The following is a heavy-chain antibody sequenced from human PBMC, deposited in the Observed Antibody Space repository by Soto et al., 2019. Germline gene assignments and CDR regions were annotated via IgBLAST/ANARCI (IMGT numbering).Heavy chain of an antibody. CDR1: GFSLNTDGEG. Sequence: QITLKESGPTQVKPTQTLTLTRSFSGFSLNTDGEGVGWVRQPPGEALEWLALIYWDDDERYSPSLKTRLTITKDPSKNQVVLIMTNMDTVDTATYYCAHSRNLITEDAQVGDFDYWGQGTLVTVSS. CDR3: AHSRNLITEDAQVGDFDY. J-gene: IGHJ4*02. CDR2: IYWDDDE. D-gene: IGHD3-10*01. V-gene: IGHV2-5*02.